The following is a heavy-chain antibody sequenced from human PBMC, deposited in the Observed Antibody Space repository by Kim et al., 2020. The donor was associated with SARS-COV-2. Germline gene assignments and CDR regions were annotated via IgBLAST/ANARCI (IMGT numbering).Heavy chain of an antibody. D-gene: IGHD3-22*01. CDR3: TREGAKDSSGYYYSLGY. V-gene: IGHV3-73*01. Sequence: GGSLRPSCAASGFTFSGSAMHWVRQASGKGLEWVGRIRSKANSYATAYAASVKGRFTISRDDSKNTAYLQMNSLKTEDTAVYYCTREGAKDSSGYYYSLGYWGQGTLVTVSS. CDR1: GFTFSGSA. CDR2: IRSKANSYAT. J-gene: IGHJ4*02.